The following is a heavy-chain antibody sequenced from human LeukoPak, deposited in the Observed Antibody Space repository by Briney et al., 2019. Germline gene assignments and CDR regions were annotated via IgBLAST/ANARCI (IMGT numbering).Heavy chain of an antibody. CDR2: INHSGST. CDR1: GGSFSGYY. CDR3: ARGGRITIFGVVYNWFDP. Sequence: SETLSLTCAVYGGSFSGYYWSWIGQPPGKGLEWIGEINHSGSTNYNPSLKSLVTISVDTSKNQFSLKLSSVTAADTAVYYCARGGRITIFGVVYNWFDPWGQGTLVTVSS. J-gene: IGHJ5*02. V-gene: IGHV4-34*01. D-gene: IGHD3-3*01.